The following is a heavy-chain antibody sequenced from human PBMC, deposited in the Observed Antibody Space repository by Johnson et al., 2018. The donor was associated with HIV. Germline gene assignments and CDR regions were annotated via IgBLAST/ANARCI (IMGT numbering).Heavy chain of an antibody. V-gene: IGHV3-9*01. CDR3: ARAFRGP. CDR2: ISWNSGSI. Sequence: VQLVESGGGVVRPGGSLRLSCAASGFTFDDYAMHWVRQAPGKGLEWVSGISWNSGSIGYGDSVKGRFTISRDNAKNSLYLQMNSRRAEDTAVYYCARAFRGPWGQGTMVTVSS. CDR1: GFTFDDYA. J-gene: IGHJ3*01.